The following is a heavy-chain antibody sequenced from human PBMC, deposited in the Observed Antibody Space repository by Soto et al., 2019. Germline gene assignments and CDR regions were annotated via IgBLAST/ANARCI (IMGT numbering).Heavy chain of an antibody. CDR2: ISSNNNYP. D-gene: IGHD1-7*01. CDR1: GFTFSDYY. CDR3: ARNNWNYWGAFDI. Sequence: GGSLRLSCAASGFTFSDYYMTCIRQAPGKGLEWVSYISSNNNYPYYADFVKGRFTISRDSAKNSLFLQMNSLRAEDTAIYYSARNNWNYWGAFDIWGLGTMVTVSS. J-gene: IGHJ3*02. V-gene: IGHV3-11*03.